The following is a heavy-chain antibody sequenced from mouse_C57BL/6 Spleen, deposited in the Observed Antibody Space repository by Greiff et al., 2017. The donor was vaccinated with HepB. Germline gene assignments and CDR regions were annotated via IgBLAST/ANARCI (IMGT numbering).Heavy chain of an antibody. CDR1: GFTFSDYG. Sequence: EVKLVESGGGLVKPGGSLKLSCAASGFTFSDYGMHWVRQAPEKGLEWVAYISSGSSTIYYADTVKGRFTISRDNAKNTLFLQMTSPRSEDTAMYYCARPAYYAMDYWGQGTSVTVSS. J-gene: IGHJ4*01. CDR3: ARPAYYAMDY. V-gene: IGHV5-17*01. CDR2: ISSGSSTI.